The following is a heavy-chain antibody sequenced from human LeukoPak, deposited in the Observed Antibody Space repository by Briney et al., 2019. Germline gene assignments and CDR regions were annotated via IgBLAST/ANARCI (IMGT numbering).Heavy chain of an antibody. CDR3: AREPLSSSWSYYYYYGMDV. Sequence: ASVKVSCKASGYTFTSYAMNWVRQAPGQGLEWMGWINTNTGNPTYAQGFTGRFVFSLDTSVSTAYLQISSLKAEDTAVYYCAREPLSSSWSYYYYYGMDVWGQGTTVTVSS. D-gene: IGHD6-13*01. CDR2: INTNTGNP. CDR1: GYTFTSYA. V-gene: IGHV7-4-1*02. J-gene: IGHJ6*02.